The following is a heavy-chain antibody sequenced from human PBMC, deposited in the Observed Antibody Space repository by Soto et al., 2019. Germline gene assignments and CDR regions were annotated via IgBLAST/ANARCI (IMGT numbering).Heavy chain of an antibody. V-gene: IGHV4-59*01. CDR1: GGSISSYY. D-gene: IGHD4-17*01. Sequence: PSETLSLTCTVSGGSISSYYWRWIRQPQGKGLEWIGYIYYSGSTNYNPSLKSRVTISVDTSKNQFSLKLSSVTAADTAVYYCARETYGDYVGYYDPWGQGIQVTGSS. CDR3: ARETYGDYVGYYDP. CDR2: IYYSGST. J-gene: IGHJ5*02.